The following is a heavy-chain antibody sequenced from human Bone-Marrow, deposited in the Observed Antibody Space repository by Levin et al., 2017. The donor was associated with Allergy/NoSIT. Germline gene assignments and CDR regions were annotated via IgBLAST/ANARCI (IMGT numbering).Heavy chain of an antibody. CDR3: ARDRYSGYDFDY. V-gene: IGHV4-39*07. J-gene: IGHJ4*02. Sequence: RSQTLSLTCTVSGGSISSSSYYWGWIRQPPGKGLEWIGSIYYSGSTYYNPSLKSRVTISVDTSKNQFSLKLSSVTAADTAVYYCARDRYSGYDFDYWGQGTLVTVSS. CDR1: GGSISSSSYY. D-gene: IGHD5-12*01. CDR2: IYYSGST.